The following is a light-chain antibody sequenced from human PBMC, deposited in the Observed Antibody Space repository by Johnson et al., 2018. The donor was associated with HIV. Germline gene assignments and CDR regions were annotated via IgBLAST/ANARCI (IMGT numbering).Light chain of an antibody. J-gene: IGLJ1*01. CDR1: SSNIGKNY. CDR3: ATWDSSLSAFYV. Sequence: QSVLTQPPSVSAAPGQKVTISCSGSSSNIGKNYVCWYQQLPGTAPKLLIYDNNKRPSGIPDRFSGSRSGTSATLGITALQPGDEADYYCATWDSSLSAFYVFGTGTKVTVV. CDR2: DNN. V-gene: IGLV1-51*01.